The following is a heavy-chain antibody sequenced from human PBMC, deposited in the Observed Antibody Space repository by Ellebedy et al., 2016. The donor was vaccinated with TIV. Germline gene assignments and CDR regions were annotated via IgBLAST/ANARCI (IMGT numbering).Heavy chain of an antibody. Sequence: AASVKVSCKASGYTFTSYGISWVRQAPGQGLEWMGWISAYNGNTNYAQKLQGRVTMTTDTSTSTDYMELRSLRSDDTAVYYCARDGGGSSPFDPWGQGTLVTVSS. CDR3: ARDGGGSSPFDP. D-gene: IGHD2-15*01. V-gene: IGHV1-18*01. CDR2: ISAYNGNT. CDR1: GYTFTSYG. J-gene: IGHJ5*02.